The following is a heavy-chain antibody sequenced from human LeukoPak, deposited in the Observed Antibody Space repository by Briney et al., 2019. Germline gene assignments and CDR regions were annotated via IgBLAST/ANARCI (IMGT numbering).Heavy chain of an antibody. V-gene: IGHV3-7*01. D-gene: IGHD3-22*01. J-gene: IGHJ6*03. Sequence: GGSLRLSCAASGFTFSTYRMSWVRQAPGKGLEWVANIKQDGSEKHYVDSVKGRFTISRDNAKNSLYLQMSSLRAEDTAVYYCARAIRYYYDSSGYYGYYYYYMDVWGKGTTVTVSS. CDR3: ARAIRYYYDSSGYYGYYYYYMDV. CDR1: GFTFSTYR. CDR2: IKQDGSEK.